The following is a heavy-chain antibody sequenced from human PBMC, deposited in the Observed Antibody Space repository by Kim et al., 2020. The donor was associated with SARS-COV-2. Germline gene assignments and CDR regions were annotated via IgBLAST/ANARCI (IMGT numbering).Heavy chain of an antibody. CDR3: ARWYCSGGSCYSRYYYYGMDV. J-gene: IGHJ6*02. D-gene: IGHD2-15*01. CDR2: IKHSGST. Sequence: KGLAWIAEIKHSGSTNSNPSLKSRVTISVDTSKNQFSLKLSSVTAADTAVYYCARWYCSGGSCYSRYYYYGMDVWGQGTTVTVSS. V-gene: IGHV4-34*01.